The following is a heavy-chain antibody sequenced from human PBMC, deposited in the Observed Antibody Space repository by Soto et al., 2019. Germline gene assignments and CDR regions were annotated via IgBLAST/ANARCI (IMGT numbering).Heavy chain of an antibody. J-gene: IGHJ4*02. CDR3: ARSFGLRFLEWLSEDYFDY. V-gene: IGHV1-69*13. Sequence: SVKVSCKASGGTFSSYAISWVRQAPGQGLEWMGGIIPIFGTANYAQKFQGRVTITADESTSTAYMELSSLRSEDTAVYYCARSFGLRFLEWLSEDYFDYWGQGTLVTVSS. D-gene: IGHD3-3*01. CDR1: GGTFSSYA. CDR2: IIPIFGTA.